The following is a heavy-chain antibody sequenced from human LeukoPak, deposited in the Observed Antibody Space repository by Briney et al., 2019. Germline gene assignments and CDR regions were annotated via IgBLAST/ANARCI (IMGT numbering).Heavy chain of an antibody. CDR2: SNSDGSVR. J-gene: IGHJ4*02. CDR3: AKEGMVGTLRSGSIDY. Sequence: GESLRLSCAASGFGFSSHWMHWVRQAPGKGLVWVSRSNSDGSVRNYADSVEGRFIISRDNAKNTLYLQMNSLRAEDTALYSCAKEGMVGTLRSGSIDYWELGTLVTVSS. D-gene: IGHD4-23*01. V-gene: IGHV3-74*01. CDR1: GFGFSSHW.